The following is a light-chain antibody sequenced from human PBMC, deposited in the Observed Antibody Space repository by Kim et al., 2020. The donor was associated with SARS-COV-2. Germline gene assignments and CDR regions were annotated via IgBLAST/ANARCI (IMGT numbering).Light chain of an antibody. CDR2: RNN. Sequence: QAGLTQPPSVSKGLGQTATLSCTGSSSNVGNEGAAWLQQHQGHPPKLLSDRNNNRPSGISERLSASRSGNTASLTITGLQPEDEADYYCTAWDSSLSAWVFGGGTKVTVL. CDR1: SSNVGNEG. CDR3: TAWDSSLSAWV. J-gene: IGLJ3*02. V-gene: IGLV10-54*01.